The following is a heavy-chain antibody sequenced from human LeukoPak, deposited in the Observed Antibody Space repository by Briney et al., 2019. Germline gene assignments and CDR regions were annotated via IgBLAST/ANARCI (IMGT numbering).Heavy chain of an antibody. D-gene: IGHD3-16*02. CDR1: GASISSGNYY. Sequence: PSETLSLTCTVSGASISSGNYYWGWIRQPPGKGLEWIGSIYYTGTTYYNPSLKSRVTISVDTSKNQFSLRLSSVTAAHTAVYYCPRQRIVSSGAWFDPWGQGTLVTVSS. J-gene: IGHJ5*02. CDR3: PRQRIVSSGAWFDP. V-gene: IGHV4-39*01. CDR2: IYYTGTT.